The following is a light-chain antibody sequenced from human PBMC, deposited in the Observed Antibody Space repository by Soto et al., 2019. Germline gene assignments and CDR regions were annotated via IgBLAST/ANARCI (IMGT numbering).Light chain of an antibody. J-gene: IGKJ1*01. Sequence: DIQMTQSPSTLSASVGDRVTITCRASQTITRWMAWYQQKPGKAPKLLIYDASTLESGVPSRFSGSRSGTDFTLTISSLQPEDFATYYCQQSYSTPTWTFGQGTKVDIK. CDR3: QQSYSTPTWT. CDR2: DAS. V-gene: IGKV1-5*01. CDR1: QTITRW.